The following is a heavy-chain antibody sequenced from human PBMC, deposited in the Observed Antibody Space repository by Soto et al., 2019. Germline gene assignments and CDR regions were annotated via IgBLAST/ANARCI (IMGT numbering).Heavy chain of an antibody. D-gene: IGHD6-13*01. J-gene: IGHJ4*02. V-gene: IGHV1-8*01. CDR3: AREHSSSWRFDY. CDR2: MNPNSGNT. Sequence: QAQLVQSGAEVKNPGASVKVSCKASGYTFTSYDINWVRQATGQGLEWMGWMNPNSGNTGYAQKFQGRVTMTRNTSISTAYMELSSLRSEDTAVYFCAREHSSSWRFDYWGQGTLVTVSS. CDR1: GYTFTSYD.